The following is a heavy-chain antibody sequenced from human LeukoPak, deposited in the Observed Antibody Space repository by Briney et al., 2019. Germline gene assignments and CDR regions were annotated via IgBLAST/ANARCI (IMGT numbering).Heavy chain of an antibody. V-gene: IGHV1-18*01. Sequence: GASVKVSCKASGYTFTSYGISWVRQAPGQGLEWMGWISAYNGNTNYAQKLQGRVTMTTDTSTSTAYMELRSLRSDDTAVYYCARGVSCSSTSCYLHWFDPRGQGTLVTVSS. D-gene: IGHD2-2*01. CDR3: ARGVSCSSTSCYLHWFDP. CDR2: ISAYNGNT. CDR1: GYTFTSYG. J-gene: IGHJ5*02.